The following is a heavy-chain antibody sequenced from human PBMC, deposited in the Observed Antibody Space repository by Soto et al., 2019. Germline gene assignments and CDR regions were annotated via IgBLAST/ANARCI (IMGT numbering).Heavy chain of an antibody. D-gene: IGHD1-1*01. V-gene: IGHV1-18*01. CDR2: ISAYNGNT. J-gene: IGHJ6*02. CDR1: GYTFTSYG. CDR3: AREVVWVAGTTRYYYGMDV. Sequence: ASVKVSCKASGYTFTSYGISWVRQAPGQGLEWMGWISAYNGNTNYAQKLQGRVTMTTDTSTSTAYMELRSLRSEDTAVYYCAREVVWVAGTTRYYYGMDVWGQGTTVTVSS.